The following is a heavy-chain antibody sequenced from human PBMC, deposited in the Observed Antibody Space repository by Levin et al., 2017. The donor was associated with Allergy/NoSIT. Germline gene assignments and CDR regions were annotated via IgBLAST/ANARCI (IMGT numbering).Heavy chain of an antibody. J-gene: IGHJ6*02. V-gene: IGHV1-24*01. CDR2: FDPEDGET. D-gene: IGHD1-7*01. CDR1: GYTLTELS. CDR3: ATRLELYYGMDV. Sequence: GESLKISCKVSGYTLTELSMHWVRQAPGKGLEWMGGFDPEDGETIYAQKSQGRVTMTEDTSTDTAYMELSSLRSEDTAVYYCATRLELYYGMDVWGQGTTVTVSS.